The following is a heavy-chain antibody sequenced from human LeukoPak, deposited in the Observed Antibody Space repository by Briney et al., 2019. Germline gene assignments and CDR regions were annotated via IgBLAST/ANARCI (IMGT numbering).Heavy chain of an antibody. CDR2: ISYHGGDQ. CDR1: GFIFSTYA. Sequence: GGSLRLSCAASGFIFSTYAMHWVRQAPGKGLEWVAVISYHGGDQYYADSVKGRFTISRDNSKSTLSLQMNSLRAEDTAVYYCAKASRGIQLWFEVYFDYWGQGTLVTVSS. V-gene: IGHV3-30*04. J-gene: IGHJ4*02. CDR3: AKASRGIQLWFEVYFDY. D-gene: IGHD5-18*01.